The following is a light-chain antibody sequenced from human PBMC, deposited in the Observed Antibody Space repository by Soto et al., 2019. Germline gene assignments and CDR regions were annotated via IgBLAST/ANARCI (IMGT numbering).Light chain of an antibody. CDR1: QSVSSN. V-gene: IGKV3-15*01. CDR2: GAF. J-gene: IGKJ5*01. CDR3: QQRHMWPIT. Sequence: EIVITQSPFTLSVSPGERVTLSCRASQSVSSNLAWYQQKPGQAPSLLIYGAFTRATGIPARFSGTGSGTEFTLTISSLEPEDSAVYYCQQRHMWPITFGQGTRLEIK.